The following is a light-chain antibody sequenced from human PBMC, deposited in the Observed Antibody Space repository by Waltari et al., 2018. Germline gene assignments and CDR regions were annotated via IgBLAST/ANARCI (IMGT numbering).Light chain of an antibody. Sequence: QSALTQPASVSGSPGQSITISCTGTSSDVGAYNYVSWYQQHPAKAPKLRLSEVNNRPSGVANRCSGSKSGNPASLTISGLQAEDEADYYCSSPTSSSTLVFGGGTKLTVL. CDR1: SSDVGAYNY. CDR2: EVN. V-gene: IGLV2-14*01. CDR3: SSPTSSSTLV. J-gene: IGLJ3*02.